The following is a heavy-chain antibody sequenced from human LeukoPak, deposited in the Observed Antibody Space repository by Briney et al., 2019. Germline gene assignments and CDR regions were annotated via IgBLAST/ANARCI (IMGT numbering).Heavy chain of an antibody. CDR2: INHSGST. Sequence: PSETLSLTCAVYGGSFSGYYWSWIRQPPGKGLEWIGEINHSGSTNYNPSLKSRVTISVDTSKNQFSLKLSSVTAADTAVYYCASSGYDYLDYWGQGTLVTVSS. J-gene: IGHJ4*02. CDR3: ASSGYDYLDY. V-gene: IGHV4-34*09. D-gene: IGHD5-12*01. CDR1: GGSFSGYY.